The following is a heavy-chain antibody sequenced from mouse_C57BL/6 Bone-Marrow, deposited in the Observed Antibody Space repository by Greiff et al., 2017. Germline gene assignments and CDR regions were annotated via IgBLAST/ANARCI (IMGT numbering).Heavy chain of an antibody. Sequence: QVQLQQPGAELVRPGSSVKLSCKASGYTFTSYWMDWVKQRPGQGLEWIGNIYPSDSETHYNQKFKDKATLTVDKSSSTAYMQLSSLTSEDSAVYYCARHHYGSSMDYGGQGTSVTVSS. CDR1: GYTFTSYW. CDR2: IYPSDSET. J-gene: IGHJ4*01. CDR3: ARHHYGSSMDY. D-gene: IGHD1-1*01. V-gene: IGHV1-61*01.